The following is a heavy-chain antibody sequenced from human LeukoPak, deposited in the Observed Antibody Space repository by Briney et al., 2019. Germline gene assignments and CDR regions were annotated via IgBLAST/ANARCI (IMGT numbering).Heavy chain of an antibody. J-gene: IGHJ4*02. Sequence: PGGSLRLSCAASGFTFSRYGMTWVRQAPGKGLEWVSTISDTGDSTYYADSVKGRFTISRDNSENKLYLQMNGLRAEDTAIYFCATGAYCDHWGQGTLVTVSS. CDR3: ATGAYCDH. V-gene: IGHV3-23*01. CDR1: GFTFSRYG. CDR2: ISDTGDST.